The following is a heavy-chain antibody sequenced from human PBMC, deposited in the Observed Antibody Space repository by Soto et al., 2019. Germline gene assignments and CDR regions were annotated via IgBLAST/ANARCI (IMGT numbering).Heavy chain of an antibody. D-gene: IGHD7-27*01. CDR2: LDPNTGRT. CDR3: GRDGVERLSTDWGHWLGS. J-gene: IGHJ5*01. CDR1: GYTFSAYY. V-gene: IGHV1-2*02. Sequence: ASVKVSCKASGYTFSAYYLHWVRHAPGQGLEWMGWLDPNTGRTNYAQKFKGRVTMTSDTSISTAYMELSRLTSDDSAVYYCGRDGVERLSTDWGHWLGSWDQWTLSAVSS.